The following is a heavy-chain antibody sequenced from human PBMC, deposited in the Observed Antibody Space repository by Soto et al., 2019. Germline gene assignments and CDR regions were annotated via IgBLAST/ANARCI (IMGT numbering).Heavy chain of an antibody. J-gene: IGHJ5*02. Sequence: QLQLQESGPGLVKPSETLSLTCTVSGSSISSSGYYWGWIRQPPGKGLEWIGSIYYSGVTYYNPSLKSRVTLSVDTSKNQFSLELSSVTAADTAVYSCARENENCSGGYCSDWFDPWGQGTLVTVSS. CDR3: ARENENCSGGYCSDWFDP. D-gene: IGHD2-15*01. V-gene: IGHV4-39*02. CDR1: GSSISSSGYY. CDR2: IYYSGVT.